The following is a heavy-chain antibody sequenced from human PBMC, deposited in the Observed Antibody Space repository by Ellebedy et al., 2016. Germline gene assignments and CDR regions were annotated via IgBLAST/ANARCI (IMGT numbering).Heavy chain of an antibody. J-gene: IGHJ4*02. CDR3: ARDRHYSFDN. Sequence: ASVKVSXKASGYNFSSYGVSWVRQAPGQGLEWMGWISANSGNTIYAQKLQGRVTMTTDTSASTAYMELRSLTSDDTAVYYCARDRHYSFDNWGQGTLVTVSS. CDR1: GYNFSSYG. D-gene: IGHD1-26*01. CDR2: ISANSGNT. V-gene: IGHV1-18*01.